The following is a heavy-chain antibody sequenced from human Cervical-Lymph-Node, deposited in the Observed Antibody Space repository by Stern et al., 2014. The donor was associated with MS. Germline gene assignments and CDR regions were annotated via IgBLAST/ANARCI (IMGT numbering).Heavy chain of an antibody. CDR2: IDTKTGNP. V-gene: IGHV7-4-1*02. J-gene: IGHJ4*02. CDR3: ATSRPFDY. Sequence: QVQLVQSGSELKKPGASVKVSCKASGYTFTRNAMNWVRQAPGQRLEWMGWIDTKTGNPTYAQDFRGRFVFSVDTSVSTAYLLINSLKAEDTAIYYCATSRPFDYWGQGALVTVSS. CDR1: GYTFTRNA.